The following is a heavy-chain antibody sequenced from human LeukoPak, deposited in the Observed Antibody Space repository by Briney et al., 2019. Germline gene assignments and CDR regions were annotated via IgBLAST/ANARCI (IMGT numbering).Heavy chain of an antibody. CDR2: ISAYNGNT. Sequence: ASVKVSCKASGYTFTSYGISWLRQAPGQGLEWMGWISAYNGNTNYAQKLQGRVTMTTDTSTSTAYMELRSLRSDDTAVYYCARAGDSSGYYPFDYWGQGTLVTVSS. V-gene: IGHV1-18*01. J-gene: IGHJ4*02. D-gene: IGHD3-22*01. CDR3: ARAGDSSGYYPFDY. CDR1: GYTFTSYG.